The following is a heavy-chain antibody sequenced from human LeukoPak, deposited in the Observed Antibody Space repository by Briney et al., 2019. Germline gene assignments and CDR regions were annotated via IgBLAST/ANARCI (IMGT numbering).Heavy chain of an antibody. CDR3: ARLLPTSNSFDY. CDR1: GGSISSSSYY. Sequence: SETLSLTCTVSGGSISSSSYYWGWIRQPPGKGLEWIGSIYYSGSTYYNPSLKSRVTISVDTSKNQFSLKLSSVTAADTAVYYCARLLPTSNSFDYWGQGTLVTVSS. CDR2: IYYSGST. J-gene: IGHJ4*02. V-gene: IGHV4-39*01. D-gene: IGHD2-2*01.